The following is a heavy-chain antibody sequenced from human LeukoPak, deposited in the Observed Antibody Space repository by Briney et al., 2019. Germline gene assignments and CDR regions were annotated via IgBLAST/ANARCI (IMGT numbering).Heavy chain of an antibody. Sequence: SETLSLTCTVSGGSISSYYWSWIRQPPGKGLEWIGYIYYSGSTNYNPSLKSRVTISVDTSKNQFSLKLSSVTAADTAVYYCARYSYGGYYFDYWGQGTLVTVSS. V-gene: IGHV4-59*01. D-gene: IGHD5-18*01. J-gene: IGHJ4*02. CDR3: ARYSYGGYYFDY. CDR2: IYYSGST. CDR1: GGSISSYY.